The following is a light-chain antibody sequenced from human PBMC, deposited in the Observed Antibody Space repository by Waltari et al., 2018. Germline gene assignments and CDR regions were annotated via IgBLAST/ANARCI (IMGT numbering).Light chain of an antibody. Sequence: SVLTQSPPVSAAPGQKVTISCSGSSTNIWGNFVAWYQQFPGSAPKLLIYETDKRPSGIPDRFSGSKSGTSATLGITGLQAGDEADYYCGTWDSSLSGVVFGGGTKVTVL. CDR3: GTWDSSLSGVV. CDR1: STNIWGNF. J-gene: IGLJ2*01. CDR2: ETD. V-gene: IGLV1-51*02.